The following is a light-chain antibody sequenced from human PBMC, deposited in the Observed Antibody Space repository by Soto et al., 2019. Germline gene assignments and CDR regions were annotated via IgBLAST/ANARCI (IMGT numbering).Light chain of an antibody. Sequence: EIVLTQSPGTLSLSPGERATLSCRASQSLGGNFLAWYQEKPGQAPRLLIYGASSRASGIPDRFRGSGSGTDFTLTISRLEPEDFAVYYCQQYTDWPWGTFGGGTKVDIK. CDR2: GAS. CDR1: QSLGGNF. V-gene: IGKV3-20*01. CDR3: QQYTDWPWGT. J-gene: IGKJ4*01.